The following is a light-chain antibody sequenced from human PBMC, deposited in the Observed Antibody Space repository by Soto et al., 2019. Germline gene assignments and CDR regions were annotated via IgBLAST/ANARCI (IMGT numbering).Light chain of an antibody. J-gene: IGLJ1*01. CDR3: CLYVGSSTYV. CDR2: EGH. Sequence: QSVLAQPASVSGSPGRSITISCTGASGYVGTYSLVSWYQQHPGKAPKVVIYEGHKRPSGVPDRFSGSTSVNTASLTISGLQTEDEADYYCCLYVGSSTYVFGTGNKVTV. V-gene: IGLV2-23*01. CDR1: SGYVGTYSL.